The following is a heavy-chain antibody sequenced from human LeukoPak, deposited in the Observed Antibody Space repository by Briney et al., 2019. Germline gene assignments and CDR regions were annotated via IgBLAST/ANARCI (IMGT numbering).Heavy chain of an antibody. Sequence: EPSETLSLTCTVSGGSISSSSYYWGWIHQPPGKGLEWIGSIYYSGSTYYNPSLKSRVTISVDTSKNQFSLKLSSVTAADTAVYYCARREYDSSGYSAFDIWGQGTMVTVSS. CDR2: IYYSGST. V-gene: IGHV4-39*01. CDR3: ARREYDSSGYSAFDI. J-gene: IGHJ3*02. D-gene: IGHD3-22*01. CDR1: GGSISSSSYY.